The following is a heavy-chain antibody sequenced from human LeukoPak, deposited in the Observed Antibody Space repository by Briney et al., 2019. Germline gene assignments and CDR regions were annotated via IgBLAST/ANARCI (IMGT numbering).Heavy chain of an antibody. J-gene: IGHJ4*02. CDR1: GGTFSSYA. CDR3: ARDFYVGGATLSLFYY. Sequence: AXVKVSCKASGGTFSSYAISWVRQAPGQGLEGMGRIIPMFGTANYAQKLEGRVTITGDESKSTAYMELSSLRSEDTAVYYCARDFYVGGATLSLFYYWGQGTLVTVSS. V-gene: IGHV1-69*13. D-gene: IGHD1-26*01. CDR2: IIPMFGTA.